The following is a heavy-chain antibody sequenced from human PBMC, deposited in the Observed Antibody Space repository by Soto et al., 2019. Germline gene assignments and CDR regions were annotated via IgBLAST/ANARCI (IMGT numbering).Heavy chain of an antibody. J-gene: IGHJ4*02. CDR1: GFSFTTDGMG. CDR2: IYWDDDK. CDR3: AHLYWAGSGTRYYFDY. D-gene: IGHD6-13*01. Sequence: QITFKESGPTLVKPTQTLTLTCTFSGFSFTTDGMGVGWIRQPPGKALEWLALIYWDDDKRYSPSLKSRLTITKDASRNQVVLTLTNMDPADTATYYCAHLYWAGSGTRYYFDYWGQGTLVTVSS. V-gene: IGHV2-5*02.